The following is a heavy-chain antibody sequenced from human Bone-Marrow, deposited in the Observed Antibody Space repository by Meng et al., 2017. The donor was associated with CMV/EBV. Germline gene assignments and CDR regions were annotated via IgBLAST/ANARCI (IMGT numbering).Heavy chain of an antibody. CDR2: INPNSGVT. CDR3: ARHNLEFGELLNNWFDP. Sequence: ASVKVSCKASGYTFTDYYIHWVRQAPGQGLEWMGWINPNSGVTNYAQKFQGRVTMTRDTSVSTAYMELSRLRSDDTAVYYCARHNLEFGELLNNWFDPWGQGTLVTVSS. J-gene: IGHJ5*02. V-gene: IGHV1-2*02. CDR1: GYTFTDYY. D-gene: IGHD3-10*01.